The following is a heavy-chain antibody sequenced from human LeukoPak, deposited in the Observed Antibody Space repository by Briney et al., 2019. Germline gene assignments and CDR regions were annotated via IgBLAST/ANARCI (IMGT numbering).Heavy chain of an antibody. CDR3: ARDRGATTVTPASFGY. V-gene: IGHV1-8*03. CDR2: MNPNSGNT. Sequence: ASVKVSCKASGYTFTSYDINWVRQATGQGLEWMGWMNPNSGNTGYAQKFQGRVTITRNTSISTAYMELSSLRSEDTAVYYCARDRGATTVTPASFGYWGQGTLVTVSS. CDR1: GYTFTSYD. J-gene: IGHJ4*02. D-gene: IGHD4-17*01.